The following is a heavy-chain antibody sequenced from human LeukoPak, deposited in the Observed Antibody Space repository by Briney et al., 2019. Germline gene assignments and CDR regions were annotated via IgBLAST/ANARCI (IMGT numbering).Heavy chain of an antibody. CDR1: GFTFSSYG. V-gene: IGHV3-33*01. D-gene: IGHD3-16*02. CDR3: ARDSPYDYVWGSYRSSAFDI. CDR2: IWYDGSNK. J-gene: IGHJ3*02. Sequence: GGSLRLSCAASGFTFSSYGMHWVRQAPGKGLEWVAVIWYDGSNKYYADSVKGRFTISRDNSKNTLYLQMNSLRAEDTAVYYCARDSPYDYVWGSYRSSAFDIWGQGTMVTVSS.